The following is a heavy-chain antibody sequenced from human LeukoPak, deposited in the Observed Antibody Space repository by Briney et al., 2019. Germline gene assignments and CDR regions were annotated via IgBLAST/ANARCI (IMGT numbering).Heavy chain of an antibody. CDR2: IYYSGST. CDR1: GGSIGSGGYY. D-gene: IGHD3-10*01. J-gene: IGHJ6*02. Sequence: PSETLSLTCTVSGGSIGSGGYYWSWIRQHPGKGLEWIGYIYYSGSTYYNPSLKSRVTISVDTSKNQFSLKLSSVTAADTAVYYCARDPSGGYYGSGSPPSLDYYGMDVWGQGTTVTVSS. CDR3: ARDPSGGYYGSGSPPSLDYYGMDV. V-gene: IGHV4-31*03.